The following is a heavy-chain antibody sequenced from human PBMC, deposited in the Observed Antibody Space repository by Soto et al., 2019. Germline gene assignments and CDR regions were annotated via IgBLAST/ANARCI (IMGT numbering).Heavy chain of an antibody. V-gene: IGHV1-18*01. CDR2: ISAFNGKT. CDR3: ARGVMGEYYYYMDV. D-gene: IGHD3-16*01. Sequence: ASVKVSCKASGYTFNIYGINWVRQAPGQGLEWMGWISAFNGKTNYAQNVQGRVTMTRNTSISTAYMELSSLRSEDTAVYYCARGVMGEYYYYMDVWGKGTTVTVSS. CDR1: GYTFNIYG. J-gene: IGHJ6*03.